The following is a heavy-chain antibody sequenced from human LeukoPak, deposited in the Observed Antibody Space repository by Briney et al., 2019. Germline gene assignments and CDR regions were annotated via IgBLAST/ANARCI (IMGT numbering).Heavy chain of an antibody. CDR2: IRYDGTNT. CDR3: ARSPTTTVTTVYYYGMDV. Sequence: GGSLRLSCAASGFTFNSYGMHWVRQAPGKGLEWVAFIRYDGTNTYYADSVKGRFTISRDNSKNTLYLQMNSLRAEDTAVYYCARSPTTTVTTVYYYGMDVWGQGTTVTVSS. J-gene: IGHJ6*02. V-gene: IGHV3-30*02. D-gene: IGHD4-17*01. CDR1: GFTFNSYG.